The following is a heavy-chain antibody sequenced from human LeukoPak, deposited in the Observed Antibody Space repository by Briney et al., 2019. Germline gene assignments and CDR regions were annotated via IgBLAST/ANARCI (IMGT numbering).Heavy chain of an antibody. V-gene: IGHV3-23*01. CDR3: ATPSGAHGGYSRGQNWGYYFDY. J-gene: IGHJ4*02. D-gene: IGHD2-15*01. CDR2: ISGSGGST. Sequence: GGSLRLSCAASGFTFSSYAMSWVRQAPGKGLEWVSAISGSGGSTYYADSVKGRFTISRDNSKNTLYLQMNSLRAEDTAVYYCATPSGAHGGYSRGQNWGYYFDYWGQGTLVTVSS. CDR1: GFTFSSYA.